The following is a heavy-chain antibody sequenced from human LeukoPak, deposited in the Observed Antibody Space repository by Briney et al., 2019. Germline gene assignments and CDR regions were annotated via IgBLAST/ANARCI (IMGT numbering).Heavy chain of an antibody. D-gene: IGHD1-7*01. J-gene: IGHJ3*02. V-gene: IGHV4-4*07. Sequence: PSETLSLTCTVSGGSISSYYWSWIRQPAGKGLEWIGRIYTSGSTNYNPSLKSRVTMSVDTSRNQFSLKLSSVTAADTAVYYCARALNWNYPDAFDIWGQGTMVTVSS. CDR3: ARALNWNYPDAFDI. CDR2: IYTSGST. CDR1: GGSISSYY.